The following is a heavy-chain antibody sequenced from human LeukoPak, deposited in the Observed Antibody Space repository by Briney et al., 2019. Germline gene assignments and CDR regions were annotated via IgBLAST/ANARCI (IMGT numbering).Heavy chain of an antibody. Sequence: INPSDGRTTYAQKFQGRVTMTRDTSTSTVYMELSSLRSEDTAVYYCAKCRVSSSGSADYWGQGTLVTVSS. CDR2: INPSDGRT. V-gene: IGHV1-46*01. D-gene: IGHD6-19*01. J-gene: IGHJ4*02. CDR3: AKCRVSSSGSADY.